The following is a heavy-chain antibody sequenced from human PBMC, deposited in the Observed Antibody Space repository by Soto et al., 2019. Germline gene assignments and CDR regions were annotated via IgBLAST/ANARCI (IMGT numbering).Heavy chain of an antibody. Sequence: PGGALRLSRATPGFPFFSYALTWGRPAPGKGLEWVSSISGSGGSTYYAASVKGQFTISRDNSKNTLYLQMNSLRAEDTAIYYCAKLVGTVGTTVRGLDSWGQGTLVTVSS. J-gene: IGHJ5*01. CDR2: ISGSGGST. CDR1: GFPFFSYA. V-gene: IGHV3-23*01. CDR3: AKLVGTVGTTVRGLDS. D-gene: IGHD3-10*01.